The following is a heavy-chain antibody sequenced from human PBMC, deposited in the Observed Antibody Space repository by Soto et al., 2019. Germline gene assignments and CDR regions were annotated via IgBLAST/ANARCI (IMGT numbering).Heavy chain of an antibody. CDR2: IIPIFCTA. V-gene: IGHV1-69*13. Sequence: SVKVSCKASGGTFSSYAISWVRQAPGQGLEWMGGIIPIFCTANYAQKFQGRVTITADESTSTAYMELSSLRSEDTAVYYCARDRGGADYYGSGSYKNYGMDVWGQGTTVTVSS. D-gene: IGHD3-10*01. J-gene: IGHJ6*02. CDR1: GGTFSSYA. CDR3: ARDRGGADYYGSGSYKNYGMDV.